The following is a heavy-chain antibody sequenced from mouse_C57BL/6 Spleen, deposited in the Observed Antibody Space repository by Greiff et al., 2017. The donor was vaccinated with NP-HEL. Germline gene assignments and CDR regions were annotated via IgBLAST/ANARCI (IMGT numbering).Heavy chain of an antibody. J-gene: IGHJ1*03. D-gene: IGHD1-1*01. V-gene: IGHV5-4*01. Sequence: VQLVESGGGLVKPGGSLKLSCAASGFTFSSYAMSWVRQTPEKRLEWVATISDGGSYTYYPDNVKGRFTISRDNAKNNLFLQLSHLKSEDTAMYYCARIYYGSSPWYFDVWGTGTTVTVSS. CDR3: ARIYYGSSPWYFDV. CDR1: GFTFSSYA. CDR2: ISDGGSYT.